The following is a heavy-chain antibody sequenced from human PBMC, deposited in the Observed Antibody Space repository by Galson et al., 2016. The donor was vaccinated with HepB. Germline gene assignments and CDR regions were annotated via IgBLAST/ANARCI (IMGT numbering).Heavy chain of an antibody. J-gene: IGHJ4*02. CDR3: ATPDEGSGRIFDY. V-gene: IGHV3-7*03. D-gene: IGHD2-15*01. CDR1: GFTFTTYW. Sequence: SLRLSCAASGFTFTTYWMTWVRQAPGKGLEWVANIKQDGSEKYYVDSVKGLFTISRDNAKNSLYLQMNSLRAEDTAVYYCATPDEGSGRIFDYWGQGTLVTVSS. CDR2: IKQDGSEK.